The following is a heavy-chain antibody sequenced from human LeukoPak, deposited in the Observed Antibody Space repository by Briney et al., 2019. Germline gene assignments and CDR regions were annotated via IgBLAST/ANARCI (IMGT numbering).Heavy chain of an antibody. CDR1: GGSLSSGGYY. D-gene: IGHD6-13*01. CDR3: AREISSSWYYAFDI. J-gene: IGHJ3*02. V-gene: IGHV4-31*03. Sequence: SETLSLTCTVSGGSLSSGGYYWRWIRQPPGKDLEWIGYIYYSGSTYYNPSLKRRVTLSVDTSKNQFSLKLSSVTVADTAVYYCAREISSSWYYAFDIWGQGTMVTVSS. CDR2: IYYSGST.